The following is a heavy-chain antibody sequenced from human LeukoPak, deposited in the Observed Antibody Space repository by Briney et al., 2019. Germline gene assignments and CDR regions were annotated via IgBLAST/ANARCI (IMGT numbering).Heavy chain of an antibody. D-gene: IGHD3-10*01. Sequence: ASVKVSCKASGYTFTSYGISWVRQAPGQGLEWMGWISAYNGNTNYAQKLQGRVTMTTDTSTSTAYMELRSLRSDDTAVYYCARGVRAGFREKRSGLDYWGQGTLVTVSS. CDR1: GYTFTSYG. CDR2: ISAYNGNT. V-gene: IGHV1-18*01. J-gene: IGHJ4*02. CDR3: ARGVRAGFREKRSGLDY.